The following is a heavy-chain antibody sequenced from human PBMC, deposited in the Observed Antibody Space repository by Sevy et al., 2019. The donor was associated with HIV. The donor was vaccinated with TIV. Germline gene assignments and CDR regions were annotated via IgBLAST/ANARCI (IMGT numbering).Heavy chain of an antibody. CDR1: GYSFTDYY. Sequence: ASVKVSCKASGYSFTDYYMHWVRQAPGQGLEWMAWINPKNDVTNYAQKFQGRVTMTRDTSTSTAYMEMTRLRSEDTAGYYCARARRVTTVYYYYGIDVWGQGTTVTVSS. CDR3: ARARRVTTVYYYYGIDV. CDR2: INPKNDVT. D-gene: IGHD5-18*01. J-gene: IGHJ6*02. V-gene: IGHV1-2*02.